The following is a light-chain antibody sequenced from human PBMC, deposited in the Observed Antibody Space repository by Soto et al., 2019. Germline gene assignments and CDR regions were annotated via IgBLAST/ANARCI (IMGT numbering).Light chain of an antibody. V-gene: IGKV1-5*01. CDR3: HQYNFY. J-gene: IGKJ4*01. CDR2: DAS. Sequence: DSRMTQSPSTLSAFVGDRVTITCRASRTINNWLAWYQQKPGKAPNLLIYDASSLGSGVPSRFSGSGSGTAFTLTISSLQPEDVATYYCHQYNFYFGGVTSVEIK. CDR1: RTINNW.